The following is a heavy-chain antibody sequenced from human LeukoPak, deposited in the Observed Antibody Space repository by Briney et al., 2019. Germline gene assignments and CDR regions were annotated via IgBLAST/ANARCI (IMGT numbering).Heavy chain of an antibody. Sequence: LGESLKISCEASGYTFTNYWIGWVRQMPGKGLGWMGIIYPGDSDTRYSPSFQGQVTISADKSISTSYLQWSSLKASDTAMYYCARRGVGYINWFDPWGQGTLVTVSS. J-gene: IGHJ5*02. CDR3: ARRGVGYINWFDP. CDR2: IYPGDSDT. CDR1: GYTFTNYW. V-gene: IGHV5-51*01. D-gene: IGHD5-18*01.